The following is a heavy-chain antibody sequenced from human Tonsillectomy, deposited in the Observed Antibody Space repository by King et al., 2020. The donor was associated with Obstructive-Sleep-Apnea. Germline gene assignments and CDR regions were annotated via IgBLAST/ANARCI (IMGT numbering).Heavy chain of an antibody. CDR3: ARGSGAAAVNWFDP. CDR2: INHSGST. Sequence: VQLQQWGAGLLKPSETLSLTCAVYVVSFSDYYWSWIRQPPGKGLEWIGEINHSGSTNCNPSLKSRVTISVDTSKSQFSLKLSSVTAADTAVYYCARGSGAAAVNWFDPWGQGTLVTVSS. J-gene: IGHJ5*02. V-gene: IGHV4-34*01. D-gene: IGHD6-13*01. CDR1: VVSFSDYY.